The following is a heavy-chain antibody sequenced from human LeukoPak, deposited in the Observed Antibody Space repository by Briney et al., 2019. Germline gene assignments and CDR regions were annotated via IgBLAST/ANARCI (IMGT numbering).Heavy chain of an antibody. J-gene: IGHJ4*02. CDR3: ASGVADYGDYVWYYFDY. V-gene: IGHV3-33*01. CDR2: IWYEGSNK. CDR1: EFTFSSYG. Sequence: GGSLRLSCAPSEFTFSSYGMHWVRQAPGKGLEWVAVIWYEGSNKYYADSVKCRFTISRDNSKNTLYLQMNSLRAEDTAVYYCASGVADYGDYVWYYFDYWGQGTLVTVSS. D-gene: IGHD4-17*01.